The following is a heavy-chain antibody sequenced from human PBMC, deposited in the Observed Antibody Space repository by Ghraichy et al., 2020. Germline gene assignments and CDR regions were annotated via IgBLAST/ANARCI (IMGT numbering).Heavy chain of an antibody. J-gene: IGHJ4*02. CDR3: AKDRGSRGYSYGYGSFDY. D-gene: IGHD5-18*01. V-gene: IGHV3-23*01. Sequence: GGSLRLSCAASGFTFSSYAMSWVRQAPGKGLEWVSAISGSGGSTYYADSMKGRFTISRDNSKNTLYLQMNSLRAEDTAVYYCAKDRGSRGYSYGYGSFDYWGQGTLVTVSS. CDR2: ISGSGGST. CDR1: GFTFSSYA.